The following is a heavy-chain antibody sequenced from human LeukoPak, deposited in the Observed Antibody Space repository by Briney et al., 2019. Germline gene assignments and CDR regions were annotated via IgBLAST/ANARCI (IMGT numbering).Heavy chain of an antibody. V-gene: IGHV3-20*01. Sequence: RAGGSLRLSCAASGFTFDDYGMNWVRQAPGKGLEWVSGINWNGGSTGYADSVKGRFTISRDNAKNSLYLQMKSLRAEDTALYHWARVGFSGYESWFDPWGQGTLVTVSS. D-gene: IGHD5-12*01. J-gene: IGHJ5*02. CDR1: GFTFDDYG. CDR2: INWNGGST. CDR3: ARVGFSGYESWFDP.